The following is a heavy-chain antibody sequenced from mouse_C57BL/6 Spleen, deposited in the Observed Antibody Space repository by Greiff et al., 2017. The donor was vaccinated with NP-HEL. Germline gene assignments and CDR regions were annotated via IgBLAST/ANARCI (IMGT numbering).Heavy chain of an antibody. Sequence: DVHLVESGGGLVKPGGSLKLSCAASGFTFSSYTMSWVRQTPEKRLEWVATISGGGGNTYYPDSVKGRFTLSRDNAKNTLYLQMSSLRSEDTALYYCARGMVTTGDAMDYWGQGTSVTVSS. V-gene: IGHV5-9*01. D-gene: IGHD2-2*01. J-gene: IGHJ4*01. CDR1: GFTFSSYT. CDR2: ISGGGGNT. CDR3: ARGMVTTGDAMDY.